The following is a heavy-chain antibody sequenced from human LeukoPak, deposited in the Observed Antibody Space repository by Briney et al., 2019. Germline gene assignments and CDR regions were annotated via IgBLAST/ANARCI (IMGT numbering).Heavy chain of an antibody. CDR3: ARASYYDFNRMTFDI. CDR1: GYIFTGYY. D-gene: IGHD3-3*01. CDR2: INPNSGGT. J-gene: IGHJ3*02. V-gene: IGHV1-2*02. Sequence: ASVKVSCKASGYIFTGYYIHWVRQAPGQGLEWMGWINPNSGGTNYAQKFQGRVTMTRDTSISTAYMELSRLRSDDTAVYYCARASYYDFNRMTFDIWGQGTMVTVSS.